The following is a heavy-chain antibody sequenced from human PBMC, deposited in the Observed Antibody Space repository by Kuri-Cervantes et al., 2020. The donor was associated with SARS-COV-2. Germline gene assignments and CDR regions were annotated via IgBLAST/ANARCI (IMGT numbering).Heavy chain of an antibody. CDR3: AKGDGRYYDSSGYYYYYYYYMDV. CDR2: IYTSGST. J-gene: IGHJ6*03. Sequence: GSLRLSCTVSGGSISSYYWSWVRQPAGKGLEWIGRIYTSGSTNYNPSLKSRVTMSVDTSKNQFSLKLSSVTAADTAVYYCAKGDGRYYDSSGYYYYYYYYMDVWGKGTTVTVSS. V-gene: IGHV4-4*07. CDR1: GGSISSYY. D-gene: IGHD3-22*01.